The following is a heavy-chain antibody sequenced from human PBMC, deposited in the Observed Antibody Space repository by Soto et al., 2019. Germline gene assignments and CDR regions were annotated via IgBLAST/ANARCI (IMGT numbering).Heavy chain of an antibody. D-gene: IGHD2-21*02. J-gene: IGHJ4*02. Sequence: PXGTLSLTCIVSGVSVRSYTWSWVRQPANKGLEWIGRVFSSVSATYNPSLKSRVSISMDTPENRISLKLDSVTAADAGVYFCARDGMTTGDTWGPGTLVTVSS. CDR1: GVSVRSYT. CDR3: ARDGMTTGDT. CDR2: VFSSVSA. V-gene: IGHV4-4*07.